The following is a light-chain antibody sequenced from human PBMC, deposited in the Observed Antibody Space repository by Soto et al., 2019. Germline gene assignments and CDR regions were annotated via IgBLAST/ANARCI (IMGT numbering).Light chain of an antibody. CDR2: KAS. V-gene: IGKV1-5*03. J-gene: IGKJ2*01. CDR1: QSISSW. CDR3: QQYDSYPYT. Sequence: DIQMTQSPSTLSASVGDRVTITCRASQSISSWLAWFQQKPGKAPKLLIYKASSLESGVPSRFSGSGSGTEFTLTISSLQPDDSATYYCQQYDSYPYTFGQGTKLEIK.